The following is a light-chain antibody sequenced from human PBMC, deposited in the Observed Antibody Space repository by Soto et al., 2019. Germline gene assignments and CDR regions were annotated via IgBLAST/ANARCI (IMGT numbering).Light chain of an antibody. CDR1: RIIGHNY. Sequence: DNVMTQSPDTLSVSPGDRATLSCRASRIIGHNYLAWYQQKPGQPPRLLIYATSTMATGIPDRFSGSGSVTNFTLTISRVEPEDFAVYYCQQFGISPWTFGQGTKVEIK. V-gene: IGKV3-20*01. CDR2: ATS. CDR3: QQFGISPWT. J-gene: IGKJ1*01.